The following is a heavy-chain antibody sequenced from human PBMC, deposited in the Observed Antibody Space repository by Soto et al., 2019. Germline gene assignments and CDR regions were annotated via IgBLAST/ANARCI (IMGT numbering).Heavy chain of an antibody. J-gene: IGHJ4*02. CDR3: ARDRYEYYYDSSGYYDHFDY. V-gene: IGHV1-69*13. Sequence: SVKVSCKASGGTFSSYAISWVRQAPGQGLEWMGGIIPIFGTANYAQKFQGRVTITADESTSTAYMELSSLRSEDTAVYYCARDRYEYYYDSSGYYDHFDYWGQGTLVTVSS. CDR1: GGTFSSYA. D-gene: IGHD3-22*01. CDR2: IIPIFGTA.